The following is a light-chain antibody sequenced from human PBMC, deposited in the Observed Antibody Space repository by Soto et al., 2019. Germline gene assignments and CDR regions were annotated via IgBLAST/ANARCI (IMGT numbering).Light chain of an antibody. CDR3: QQYHDSPMNT. Sequence: VLPQSPDTLSLSPGDRVTLSCRASQSVRSTFLAWYQQKPGQAPRLLIYGASNRATGIPDRFSGSASGTDFTLTISRLEPXDSAVYYCQQYHDSPMNTFGQGTKLEIK. CDR1: QSVRSTF. V-gene: IGKV3-20*01. J-gene: IGKJ2*01. CDR2: GAS.